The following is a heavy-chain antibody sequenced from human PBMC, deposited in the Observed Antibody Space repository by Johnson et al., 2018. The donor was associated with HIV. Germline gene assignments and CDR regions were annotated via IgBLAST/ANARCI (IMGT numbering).Heavy chain of an antibody. V-gene: IGHV3-30*04. Sequence: QMQLVESGGGVVQPGRSLRLSCAASGFTFSSYAMHWVRQAPGKGLEWVAVISYDGSNKYYADYVKGRFTISRDNSKNTLYLQMNSLRAEDTAVYYCARAERSSSGVDAFDIRGQGTMVTVSS. CDR2: ISYDGSNK. D-gene: IGHD6-6*01. CDR3: ARAERSSSGVDAFDI. CDR1: GFTFSSYA. J-gene: IGHJ3*02.